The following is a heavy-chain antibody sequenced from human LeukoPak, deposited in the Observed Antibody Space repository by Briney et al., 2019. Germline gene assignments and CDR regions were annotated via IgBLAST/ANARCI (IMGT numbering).Heavy chain of an antibody. CDR3: ARHMQYSSSCLDY. D-gene: IGHD6-13*01. J-gene: IGHJ4*02. CDR2: ISGSGGST. CDR1: GFTFSSYA. Sequence: PGGSLRLSCAASGFTFSSYAMSWVRQAPGKGLEWVSVISGSGGSTYYADSVKGRFTISRDNSKNTLYVQMNSLTAEDTAVYYCARHMQYSSSCLDYWGQGTLVTVSS. V-gene: IGHV3-23*01.